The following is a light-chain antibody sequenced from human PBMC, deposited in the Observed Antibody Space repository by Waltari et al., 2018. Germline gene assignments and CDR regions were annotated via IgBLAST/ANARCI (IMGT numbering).Light chain of an antibody. V-gene: IGLV2-18*02. Sequence: QSALTHPPSVSGSPGQSVTIASTATSSDVGRYNRVSWYQQPPGTAPKLMIYEVSNRPSGVPDRFSGSKSGNTASLTISGLQAEDEADYYCSSYTSSSTLVFGGGTKLTVL. J-gene: IGLJ3*02. CDR1: SSDVGRYNR. CDR2: EVS. CDR3: SSYTSSSTLV.